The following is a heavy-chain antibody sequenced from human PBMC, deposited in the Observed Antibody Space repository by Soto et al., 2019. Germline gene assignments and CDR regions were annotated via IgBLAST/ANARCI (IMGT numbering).Heavy chain of an antibody. V-gene: IGHV1-3*01. D-gene: IGHD3-22*01. Sequence: GASVKVSCKASGYTFTSYAMHWVRQAPGQRLEWMGWINAGNGNTKYSQKFQGRVTITRDTSASTAYMELSSLRSEDTAVYYCARSARLTYYYDSSGPDDASDIWGQGTMVTVSS. CDR2: INAGNGNT. CDR3: ARSARLTYYYDSSGPDDASDI. J-gene: IGHJ3*02. CDR1: GYTFTSYA.